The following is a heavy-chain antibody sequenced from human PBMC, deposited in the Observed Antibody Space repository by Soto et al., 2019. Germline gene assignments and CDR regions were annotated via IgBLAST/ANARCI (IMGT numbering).Heavy chain of an antibody. J-gene: IGHJ4*02. D-gene: IGHD3-22*01. CDR1: GGSIISYY. V-gene: IGHV4-59*01. CDR2: IYYSGST. Sequence: SETLSLTCTVSGGSIISYYWSWSRQPPGKGLEWIGYIYYSGSTNYNPSLKSRVTISVDTSKNQFSLKLSSVTAADTAVYYCAREDLYYYDSRGVGCFDYWGQGTLVTVSS. CDR3: AREDLYYYDSRGVGCFDY.